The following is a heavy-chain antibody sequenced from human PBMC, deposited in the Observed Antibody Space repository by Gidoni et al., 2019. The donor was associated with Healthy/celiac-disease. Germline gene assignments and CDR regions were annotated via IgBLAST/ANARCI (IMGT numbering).Heavy chain of an antibody. CDR2: MNPNSGNT. V-gene: IGHV1-8*01. D-gene: IGHD3-3*01. Sequence: QVQLVQSGAEVKKPGASVKVSCQASGYTFTSYDINWVRQATGQGLEWMGWMNPNSGNTGYAQKFQGRVTMTRNTSISTAYMELSSLRSEDTAVYYCARTLREYYDFWSGYYKGWFDPWGQGTLVTVSS. CDR1: GYTFTSYD. CDR3: ARTLREYYDFWSGYYKGWFDP. J-gene: IGHJ5*02.